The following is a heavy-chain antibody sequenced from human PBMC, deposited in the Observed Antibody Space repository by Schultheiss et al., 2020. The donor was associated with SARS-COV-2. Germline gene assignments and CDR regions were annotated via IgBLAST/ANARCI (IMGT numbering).Heavy chain of an antibody. CDR1: GFTFSSYW. V-gene: IGHV3-7*03. CDR2: IKQDGSEK. Sequence: GGSLRLSCAASGFTFSSYWMSWVRQAPGKGLEWVANIKQDGSEKYYVDSVKGRFTISRDNAKNSLYLQMNSLRAEDTAVYYCAKGSSRGIFGVVTLYYFDYWGQGTLVTVSS. CDR3: AKGSSRGIFGVVTLYYFDY. J-gene: IGHJ4*02. D-gene: IGHD3-3*01.